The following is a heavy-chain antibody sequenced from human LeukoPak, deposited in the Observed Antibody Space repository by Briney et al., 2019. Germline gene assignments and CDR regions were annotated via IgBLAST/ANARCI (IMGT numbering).Heavy chain of an antibody. CDR1: GFTFGDYA. V-gene: IGHV3-49*04. Sequence: PGGSLRLSCTASGFTFGDYAMSWVRQAPGKGLEWVGFIRRKTYGGTTEYAASVKGRFTISRDDSKSIAYLQMNSLKTEDTAVYYCTRVMWGAVVVAATQFYYWGQGTLVTVSS. D-gene: IGHD2-15*01. CDR2: IRRKTYGGTT. J-gene: IGHJ4*02. CDR3: TRVMWGAVVVAATQFYY.